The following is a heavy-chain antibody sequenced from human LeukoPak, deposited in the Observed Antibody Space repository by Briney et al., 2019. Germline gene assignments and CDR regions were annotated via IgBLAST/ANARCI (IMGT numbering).Heavy chain of an antibody. CDR2: IYPGDSDT. D-gene: IGHD2-2*01. CDR1: RDSVTRYR. V-gene: IGHV5-51*03. Sequence: GGSLRISCVGSRDSVTRYRIGGVRPMPGEGLEWMGIIYPGDSDTRYSPSFQGQVTISADKSISTAYLQWSSLKASDTAMYYCAIGGYCSSTSCGPLDYWGQGTLVTVSS. J-gene: IGHJ4*02. CDR3: AIGGYCSSTSCGPLDY.